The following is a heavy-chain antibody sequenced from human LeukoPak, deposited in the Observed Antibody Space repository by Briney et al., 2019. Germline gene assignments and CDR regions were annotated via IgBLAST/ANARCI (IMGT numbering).Heavy chain of an antibody. J-gene: IGHJ4*02. D-gene: IGHD3-10*01. Sequence: HTGGSLRLSCAASGFIFSSYPMSWVRQAPGKGLEWVSALTGSDSRTYYADSVKGRFTISRDNSKKTLYLQMNSLRADDTAVYYCAKHLYDSGSYYNVDSWGQGTLVTVSS. CDR1: GFIFSSYP. CDR2: LTGSDSRT. CDR3: AKHLYDSGSYYNVDS. V-gene: IGHV3-23*01.